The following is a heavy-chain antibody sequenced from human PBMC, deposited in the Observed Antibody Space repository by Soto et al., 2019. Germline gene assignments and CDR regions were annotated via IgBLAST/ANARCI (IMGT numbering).Heavy chain of an antibody. V-gene: IGHV3-33*01. CDR2: IWYGGTT. J-gene: IGHJ6*02. Sequence: QELLVESGGGVVRPGSSLRLSCVTSGIIFEAHAFHGVRQAPGKGLKWVALIWYGGTTYYEDSVQGRFTISRDNSKKTVFLQMNHLRPEDSGVYYCARVRNNNDKRLDVWGQGTTVNVSS. D-gene: IGHD2-8*01. CDR1: GIIFEAHA. CDR3: ARVRNNNDKRLDV.